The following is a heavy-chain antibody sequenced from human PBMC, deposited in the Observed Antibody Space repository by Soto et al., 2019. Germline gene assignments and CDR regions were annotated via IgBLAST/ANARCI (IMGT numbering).Heavy chain of an antibody. CDR1: GGSISSYY. CDR3: AREMWGGAFDY. CDR2: IYYSGST. Sequence: SETLSLTCTVSGGSISSYYWSWIRQPPGKGLEWIEYIYYSGSTNYNPSLKSRVTISVDTSKNQFSLKLSSVTAADTAVYYCAREMWGGAFDYWGQGTLVTVSS. V-gene: IGHV4-59*01. D-gene: IGHD3-16*01. J-gene: IGHJ4*02.